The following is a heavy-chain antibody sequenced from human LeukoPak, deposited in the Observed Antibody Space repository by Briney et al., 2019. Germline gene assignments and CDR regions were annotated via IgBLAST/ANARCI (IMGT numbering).Heavy chain of an antibody. J-gene: IGHJ2*01. CDR1: GFTFSSYE. CDR2: ISSSGSTI. V-gene: IGHV3-48*03. Sequence: GGSLGLSCAASGFTFSSYEMNWVRQAPGKGLEWVSYISSSGSTIYYADSVKGRFTISRDNAKNSLYLQMNSLRTEDTAVYYCARAPTVIHRVYWYFDLWGRGTLVTVSS. D-gene: IGHD4-17*01. CDR3: ARAPTVIHRVYWYFDL.